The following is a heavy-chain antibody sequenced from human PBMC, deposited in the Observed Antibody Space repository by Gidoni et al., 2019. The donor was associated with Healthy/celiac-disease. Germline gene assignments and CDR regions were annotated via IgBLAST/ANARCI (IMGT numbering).Heavy chain of an antibody. D-gene: IGHD6-25*01. CDR2: ISGSGGST. CDR3: APDGAIAAAQEDY. CDR1: GFTFSSYA. J-gene: IGHJ4*02. V-gene: IGHV3-23*01. Sequence: EVQLLESGGGLVQPGGSLRLSCSASGFTFSSYAMSWVRQAPGKGLEWVSAISGSGGSTYYADSVKGRFTISRDNSKNTLYLKRNSLRAEDTAVYYCAPDGAIAAAQEDYWGQGTLVTVSS.